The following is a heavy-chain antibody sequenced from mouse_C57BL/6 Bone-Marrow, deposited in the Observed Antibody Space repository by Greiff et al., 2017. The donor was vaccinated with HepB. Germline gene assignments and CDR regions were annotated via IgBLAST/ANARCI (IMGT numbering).Heavy chain of an antibody. CDR1: GYAFSSSW. CDR3: ARGRGGPNYYGRSLDY. D-gene: IGHD1-1*01. J-gene: IGHJ2*01. Sequence: QVQLQQSGPELVKPGASVKISCKASGYAFSSSWMNWVQQRPGKGLAWIGRIYPGDGGTNYNGKFKGKATLTEDKSSSTAYMQLSSLTSEDSAVDFGARGRGGPNYYGRSLDYWGQGTTLTVSS. CDR2: IYPGDGGT. V-gene: IGHV1-82*01.